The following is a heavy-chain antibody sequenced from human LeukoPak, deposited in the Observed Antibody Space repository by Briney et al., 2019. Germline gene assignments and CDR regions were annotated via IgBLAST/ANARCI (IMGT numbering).Heavy chain of an antibody. CDR3: ARGQLVVPAAVRY. Sequence: GGSPRLSCAASGFTFSSYWMSWVRQAPGKGLEWVANIKQDGSEKYYVDSVKGRFTISRDNAKNSLYLQMNSLRAEDTAVYYCARGQLVVPAAVRYWGQGTLVTVSS. J-gene: IGHJ4*02. CDR2: IKQDGSEK. D-gene: IGHD2-2*01. V-gene: IGHV3-7*01. CDR1: GFTFSSYW.